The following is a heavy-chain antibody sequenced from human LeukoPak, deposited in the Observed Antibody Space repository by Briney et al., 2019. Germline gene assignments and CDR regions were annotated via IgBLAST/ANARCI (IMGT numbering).Heavy chain of an antibody. CDR3: ARGYYYDSSGYLDWFDP. CDR1: GFTVSSNY. J-gene: IGHJ5*02. V-gene: IGHV3-66*01. Sequence: GGSLRLSCAASGFTVSSNYMSWVRQAPGKGLEWVSVIYSGGSTYYADSVKGRFTISRDNSKSTLYLQMNSLRAEDTAVYYCARGYYYDSSGYLDWFDPWGQGTLVTVSS. D-gene: IGHD3-22*01. CDR2: IYSGGST.